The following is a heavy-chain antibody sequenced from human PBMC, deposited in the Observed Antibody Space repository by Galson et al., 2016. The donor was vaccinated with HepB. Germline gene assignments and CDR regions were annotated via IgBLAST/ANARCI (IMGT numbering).Heavy chain of an antibody. CDR3: AGVGRYSFGSGLIEY. J-gene: IGHJ4*02. CDR2: IWYDGSLT. D-gene: IGHD5-18*01. CDR1: GFAFRNNG. V-gene: IGHV3-33*01. Sequence: SLRLSCAASGFAFRNNGFHWVRQAPGKGLEWVAVIWYDGSLTYYADSVKGRFTISRDNSKNTVYLQMNSLRVEDTAVYYCAGVGRYSFGSGLIEYWGQGTLVTVSS.